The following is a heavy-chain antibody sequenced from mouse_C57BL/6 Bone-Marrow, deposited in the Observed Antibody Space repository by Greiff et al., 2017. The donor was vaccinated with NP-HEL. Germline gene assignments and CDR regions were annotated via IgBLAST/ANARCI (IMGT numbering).Heavy chain of an antibody. D-gene: IGHD2-12*01. J-gene: IGHJ3*01. CDR3: ARQDDGAY. CDR2: ISNGGGST. CDR1: GFTFSDYY. V-gene: IGHV5-12*01. Sequence: EVHLVESGGGLVQPGGSLKLSCAASGFTFSDYYMYWVRQTPEKRLEWVAYISNGGGSTYYPDTVKGRFTLSRDNAKNTLYLQMSRLKSEDTAMYYCARQDDGAYWGQGTLVTVSA.